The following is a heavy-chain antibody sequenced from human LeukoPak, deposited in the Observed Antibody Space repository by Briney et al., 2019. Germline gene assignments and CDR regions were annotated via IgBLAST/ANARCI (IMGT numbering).Heavy chain of an antibody. D-gene: IGHD3-10*01. CDR2: IYYSGST. Sequence: SSETLSLTCTVSGGSISSYYWSWIRQPPGKGLEWIGYIYYSGSTNYNPSLKSRVTISVDTSKNQFSLKLSSVTAADTAVYYCARDPQVVRGVMEGWFDPWGQGTLVTVSS. CDR1: GGSISSYY. V-gene: IGHV4-59*12. J-gene: IGHJ5*02. CDR3: ARDPQVVRGVMEGWFDP.